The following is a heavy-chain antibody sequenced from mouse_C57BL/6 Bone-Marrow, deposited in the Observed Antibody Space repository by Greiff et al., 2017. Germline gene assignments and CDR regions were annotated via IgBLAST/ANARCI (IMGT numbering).Heavy chain of an antibody. V-gene: IGHV5-17*01. J-gene: IGHJ3*01. CDR2: ISSGSSTI. CDR3: ARNRWLPFAY. D-gene: IGHD2-3*01. CDR1: GFTFSDYG. Sequence: EVHLVESGGGLVKPGGSLKLSCAASGFTFSDYGMHWVRQAPEKGLEWVAYISSGSSTIYYADTVKGRFTISRDNAKNTLFLQMTSLRSEDTAMYYCARNRWLPFAYWGQGTLVTVSA.